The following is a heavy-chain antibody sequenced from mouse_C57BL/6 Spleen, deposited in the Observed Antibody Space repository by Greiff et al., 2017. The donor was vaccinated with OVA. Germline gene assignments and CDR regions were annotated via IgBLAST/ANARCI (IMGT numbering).Heavy chain of an antibody. CDR1: GFTFSDYY. V-gene: IGHV5-12*01. Sequence: DVMLVESGGGLVQPGGSLKLSCAASGFTFSDYYMYWVRQTPEKRLEWVAYISNGGGSTYYPDTVKGRFTISRDNAKNTLYLQMSRLKSEDTAMYYCASLPSRDYWGQGTSVTVSS. CDR2: ISNGGGST. D-gene: IGHD2-10*01. CDR3: ASLPSRDY. J-gene: IGHJ4*01.